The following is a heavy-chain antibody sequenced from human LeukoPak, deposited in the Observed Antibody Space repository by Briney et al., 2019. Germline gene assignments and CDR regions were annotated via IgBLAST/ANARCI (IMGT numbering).Heavy chain of an antibody. D-gene: IGHD6-19*01. CDR3: ARILDSAWGELGY. J-gene: IGHJ4*02. Sequence: GGSLRLSCAASGFTFSSYSMNWVRQAPGKGLEWVSSISSSSYIYYADSVKGRFTIPRDNAKNPLYLQMNSLRAEDTAVYYCARILDSAWGELGYWGQGTLVTVSS. CDR1: GFTFSSYS. V-gene: IGHV3-21*01. CDR2: ISSSSYI.